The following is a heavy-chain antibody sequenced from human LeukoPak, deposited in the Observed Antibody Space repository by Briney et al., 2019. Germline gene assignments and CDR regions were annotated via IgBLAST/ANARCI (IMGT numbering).Heavy chain of an antibody. CDR3: ARGENYDILTGYLFDY. CDR1: GGSISSGDYY. D-gene: IGHD3-9*01. J-gene: IGHJ4*02. CDR2: IYYSGST. Sequence: PAQTLSLTCPVSGGSISSGDYYWSWIRQPPGKGSEWIGYIYYSGSTYDNPSLKSRVTMSVDTSKNQFSLKLSSVTAADTAVYYCARGENYDILTGYLFDYWGQGTLVTVSS. V-gene: IGHV4-30-4*01.